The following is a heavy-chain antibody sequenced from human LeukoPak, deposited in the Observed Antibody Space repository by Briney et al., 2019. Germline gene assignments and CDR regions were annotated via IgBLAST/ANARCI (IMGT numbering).Heavy chain of an antibody. Sequence: ASVKVTCKASGYTFTGYYMHWVRQSPGQGREWMGWINPNSGGTNYAQKFQGRVTMTRDTSISTAYMELSRLRSDDTAVYYCARAFTVVYFDYWGQGTLVTVSS. V-gene: IGHV1-2*02. CDR2: INPNSGGT. D-gene: IGHD4-23*01. CDR3: ARAFTVVYFDY. J-gene: IGHJ4*02. CDR1: GYTFTGYY.